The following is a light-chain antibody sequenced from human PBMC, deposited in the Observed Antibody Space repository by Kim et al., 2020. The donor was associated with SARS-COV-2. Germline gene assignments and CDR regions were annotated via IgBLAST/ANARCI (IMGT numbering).Light chain of an antibody. CDR3: QVWDSSSGVV. CDR1: NIGSKS. Sequence: VAPGKTARITCGGNNIGSKSVHWYQQKPGQAPVLVIYYDSDRPSGIPERVSGSNSGNTATLTISRVEAGDEADYYCQVWDSSSGVVFGGGTKLTVL. J-gene: IGLJ2*01. CDR2: YDS. V-gene: IGLV3-21*04.